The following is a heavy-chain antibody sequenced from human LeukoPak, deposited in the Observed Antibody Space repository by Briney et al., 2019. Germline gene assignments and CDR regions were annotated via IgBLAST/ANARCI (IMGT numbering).Heavy chain of an antibody. CDR2: INAGNGNT. J-gene: IGHJ4*02. V-gene: IGHV1-3*01. CDR1: GYTFTSYA. D-gene: IGHD6-13*01. CDR3: AGAAGSSSWYPGY. Sequence: SVKVSRKASGYTFTSYAMHWVRQAPGQRLEWMGWINAGNGNTKYSQKFQGRVTITRDTSASTAYMELSSLRSEDTAVYYCAGAAGSSSWYPGYWGQGTLVTVSS.